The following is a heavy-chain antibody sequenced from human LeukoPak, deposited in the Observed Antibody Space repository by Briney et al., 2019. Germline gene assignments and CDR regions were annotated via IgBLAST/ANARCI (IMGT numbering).Heavy chain of an antibody. CDR3: ARGGYSYSHDMDV. V-gene: IGHV4-39*07. J-gene: IGHJ6*03. CDR1: GGSISSSSYY. D-gene: IGHD5-24*01. CDR2: IKYSGSA. Sequence: SGTLSLTCTVSGGSISSSSYYWGWTRQPPGKGLEWIARIKYSGSAYYYPSRKSRVTISVTTSKNQVSLNLSSVTAADTAVYYCARGGYSYSHDMDVWGKGTTVTISS.